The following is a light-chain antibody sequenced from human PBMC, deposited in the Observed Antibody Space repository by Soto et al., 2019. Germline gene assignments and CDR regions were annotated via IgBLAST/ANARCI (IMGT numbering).Light chain of an antibody. CDR1: SSNIGGNS. J-gene: IGLJ1*01. Sequence: PGQKVTISCSGSSSNIGGNSVSWYQQLPGTAPKLLIYDDNKRPSGIPDRFSGSKSGTSATLGITGFQTGDEADYYCGSWDSSLSDYVFGHGTKVTV. CDR3: GSWDSSLSDYV. V-gene: IGLV1-51*01. CDR2: DDN.